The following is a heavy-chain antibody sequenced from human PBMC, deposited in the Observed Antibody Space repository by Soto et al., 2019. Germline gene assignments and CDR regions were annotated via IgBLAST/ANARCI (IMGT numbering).Heavy chain of an antibody. D-gene: IGHD6-19*01. Sequence: ASVKVSCKTSGYTFTNYHVHWVRQAPGQGLEWMGAINPNGGSTTYAQHLQGRVTMTSDSSTSTVCMEMGSLRSDDSAVYYCALPKNTLGWYNFWGQGTLVTVSS. J-gene: IGHJ4*02. CDR1: GYTFTNYH. V-gene: IGHV1-46*01. CDR2: INPNGGST. CDR3: ALPKNTLGWYNF.